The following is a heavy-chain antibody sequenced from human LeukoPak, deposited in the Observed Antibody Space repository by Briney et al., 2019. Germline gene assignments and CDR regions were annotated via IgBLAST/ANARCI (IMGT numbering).Heavy chain of an antibody. D-gene: IGHD5-18*01. Sequence: PSQTLSLTCTVSGGSISSGGYSWSWIRQHPGKGLEWIGYIYYSGSTYYNTSLKSRVTISVDTSKNQFSLKLSSVTAADTAVYYCAREQDTAMVASYYYYGMDVWGQGTTVTVSS. CDR1: GGSISSGGYS. CDR3: AREQDTAMVASYYYYGMDV. CDR2: IYYSGST. J-gene: IGHJ6*02. V-gene: IGHV4-31*03.